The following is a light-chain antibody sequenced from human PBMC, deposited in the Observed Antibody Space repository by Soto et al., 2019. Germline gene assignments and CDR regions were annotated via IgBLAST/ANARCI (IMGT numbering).Light chain of an antibody. CDR3: QQYNNWPRT. CDR2: DAS. V-gene: IGKV1-5*02. CDR1: QSISTW. Sequence: DIQMTQSPSTLSASVGDRVTIICRASQSISTWLAWYQQKPGTAPKLLIYDASSLESGFPSRFSGSGSGTEFTLTISSLQSEDFAVSYCQQYNNWPRTFGQGTKVDIK. J-gene: IGKJ1*01.